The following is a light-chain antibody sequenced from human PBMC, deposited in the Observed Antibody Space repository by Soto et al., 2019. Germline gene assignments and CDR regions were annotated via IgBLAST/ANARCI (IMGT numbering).Light chain of an antibody. CDR1: QSLSSN. Sequence: EIVMTHSPATLSVSPGERATLSCRASQSLSSNLAWYQHKPGQAPRRLIYGASTTSTGPPARCSGRGSGTEFTLTISSLQSEDFAVYYWLKYNNWPFPFGPGTKVDVK. J-gene: IGKJ3*01. V-gene: IGKV3-15*01. CDR2: GAS. CDR3: LKYNNWPFP.